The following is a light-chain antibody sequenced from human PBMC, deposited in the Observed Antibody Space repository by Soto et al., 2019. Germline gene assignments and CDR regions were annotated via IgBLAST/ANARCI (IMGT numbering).Light chain of an antibody. CDR1: QSVSSSY. CDR3: QQSGSSQQYGSSPPEYT. Sequence: EIVLTQSPGTLSLSPGERATLSCRASQSVSSSYLAWYQQKPGQAPRLLIYAASSRATGIPDRFSGSGSGTDFTLTISRLEPEDFAVYYCQQSGSSQQYGSSPPEYTFGQGTKLEIK. V-gene: IGKV3-20*01. CDR2: AAS. J-gene: IGKJ2*01.